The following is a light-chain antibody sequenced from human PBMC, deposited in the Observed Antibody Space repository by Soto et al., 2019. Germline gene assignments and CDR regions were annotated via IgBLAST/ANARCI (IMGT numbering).Light chain of an antibody. CDR3: QQSYTTPRT. J-gene: IGKJ1*01. CDR1: QSIRTS. CDR2: GAS. V-gene: IGKV1-39*01. Sequence: PMTQSPSSLSASVGARITITCWASQSIRTSLNWYQQKPGKAPRLLIYGASTLQSGVPSRFSGSGSATDFTLTVSSLQPEDSAIYYCQQSYTTPRTFGQGTKVEV.